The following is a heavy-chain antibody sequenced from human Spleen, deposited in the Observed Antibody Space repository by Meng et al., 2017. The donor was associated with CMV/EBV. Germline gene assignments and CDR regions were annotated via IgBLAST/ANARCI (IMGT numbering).Heavy chain of an antibody. CDR1: YTFKYYG. CDR2: ISAHNNDT. J-gene: IGHJ1*01. CDR3: ARDRGYSGYEWEYLQD. D-gene: IGHD5-12*01. V-gene: IGHV1-18*01. Sequence: YTFKYYGINWVRQAPGQGLEWMGWISAHNNDTNYAQKVQDRVTMTTDTSTSTAYMELRSLRSDDTAVYYCARDRGYSGYEWEYLQDWGQGTPVTVSS.